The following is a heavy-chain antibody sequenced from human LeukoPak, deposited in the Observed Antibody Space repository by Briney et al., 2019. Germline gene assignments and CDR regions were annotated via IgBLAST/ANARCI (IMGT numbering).Heavy chain of an antibody. CDR2: IYTSGST. V-gene: IGHV4-4*07. J-gene: IGHJ4*02. CDR3: ARFTKDSSSSSGYYFDY. D-gene: IGHD6-13*01. CDR1: GVSVTSYY. Sequence: SETLSLTCTVSGVSVTSYYWSWLRQPAGKGLEWIGRIYTSGSTSYNPSLRSRLTMSVDTSTNQFSLNLSSVTAADTAVYYCARFTKDSSSSSGYYFDYWGQGTLVTVSS.